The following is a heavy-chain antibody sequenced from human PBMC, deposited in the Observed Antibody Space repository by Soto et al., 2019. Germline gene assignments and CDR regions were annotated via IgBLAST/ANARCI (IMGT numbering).Heavy chain of an antibody. D-gene: IGHD2-8*01. Sequence: ASVKVSCKASGYSFTDYHIHWVRQAPGQGLEWLGRINPESGGTSSAQKFQGWVTMTTDTSSSTASLELTRLTSDDTAIYYCATGDSTDCSNGVSCFFYNHDMNVWGQGTTVTVSS. CDR2: INPESGGT. CDR3: ATGDSTDCSNGVSCFFYNHDMNV. CDR1: GYSFTDYH. J-gene: IGHJ6*02. V-gene: IGHV1-2*04.